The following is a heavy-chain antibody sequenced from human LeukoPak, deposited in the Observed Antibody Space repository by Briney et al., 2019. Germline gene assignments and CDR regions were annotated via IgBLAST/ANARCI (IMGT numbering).Heavy chain of an antibody. CDR1: GGSISSSSYY. D-gene: IGHD3-3*01. CDR3: ARRWAHYDFWSGCYPGVGWFDP. CDR2: IYYSGST. V-gene: IGHV4-39*01. J-gene: IGHJ5*02. Sequence: SETLSLTCTVSGGSISSSSYYWGWIRQPPGKGLEWIGSIYYSGSTYYNPSLKSRVTISVDTSKNQFSLKLSSVTAADTAVYYCARRWAHYDFWSGCYPGVGWFDPWGQGTLVTVSS.